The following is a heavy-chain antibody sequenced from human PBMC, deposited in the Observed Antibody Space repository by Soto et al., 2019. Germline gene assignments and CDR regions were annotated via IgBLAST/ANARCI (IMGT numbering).Heavy chain of an antibody. D-gene: IGHD3-10*01. J-gene: IGHJ6*02. V-gene: IGHV3-64*01. CDR1: GFTFSSYA. CDR2: ISSNGGST. CDR3: AREEDYYGSGSGMDV. Sequence: EVQLVESGGGLVQPGGSLRLSCAASGFTFSSYAMHWVRQAPGKGLEYVSAISSNGGSTYYANSVKGRFTISRDNSKNTRYLQMGSLRAEDMAVYYCAREEDYYGSGSGMDVWGQGTTVTVSS.